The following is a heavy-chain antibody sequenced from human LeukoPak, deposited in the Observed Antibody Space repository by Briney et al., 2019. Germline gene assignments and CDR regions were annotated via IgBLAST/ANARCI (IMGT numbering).Heavy chain of an antibody. CDR2: GSIYNGKI. D-gene: IGHD6-13*01. V-gene: IGHV1-18*01. J-gene: IGHJ4*02. Sequence: ASVKVSCKASGYTFTSYGISWVRQAPGHGLEWMGWGSIYNGKINYAQKFQGRVTMTTDTSTSTAYMELRSLRSDDTAVYYCARVVAAAGPHNDYWGQGTLVTVSS. CDR1: GYTFTSYG. CDR3: ARVVAAAGPHNDY.